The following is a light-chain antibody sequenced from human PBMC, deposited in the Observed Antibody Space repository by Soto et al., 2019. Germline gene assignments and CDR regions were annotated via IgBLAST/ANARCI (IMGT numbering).Light chain of an antibody. CDR3: QQYNSWSGVT. Sequence: DIQMTQSPSSLSASVGDRVTITCRASQDISHYLAWYQQKPGKVPKLLIYAASTLQSGVPPRFSGSGSGTDFTLTISSLQPDDFATYHCQQYNSWSGVTFGGGTKVDIK. V-gene: IGKV1-27*01. CDR2: AAS. J-gene: IGKJ4*01. CDR1: QDISHY.